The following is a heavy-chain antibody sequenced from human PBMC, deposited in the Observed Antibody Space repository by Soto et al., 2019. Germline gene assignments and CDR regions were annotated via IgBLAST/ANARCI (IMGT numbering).Heavy chain of an antibody. V-gene: IGHV4-34*01. CDR3: ARVSDY. CDR1: GGSFIDYS. Sequence: QVLLQQWGAGRLKPSETLSLTCAVYGGSFIDYSWGWIRQSPGTGLEWIGEINHSGSANYNPSLKSRVTISLDTSKNQFSLKLYSMTAADAAVYYCARVSDYWSQGTLVTVSS. J-gene: IGHJ4*02. CDR2: INHSGSA.